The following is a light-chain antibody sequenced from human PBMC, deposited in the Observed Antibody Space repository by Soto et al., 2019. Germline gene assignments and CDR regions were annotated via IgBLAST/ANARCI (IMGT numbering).Light chain of an antibody. CDR1: QSVSSSY. CDR3: QQFGNSPPYT. J-gene: IGKJ2*01. V-gene: IGKV3-20*01. CDR2: GAS. Sequence: EIVLTQSPGTLSLSPGERATLSCRASQSVSSSYLAWYQQKPGQAPRLLIYGASSRATGIPDRFSGSGSGTDLTLTISRLEPEDFAVYYCQQFGNSPPYTFGQGTKLEIK.